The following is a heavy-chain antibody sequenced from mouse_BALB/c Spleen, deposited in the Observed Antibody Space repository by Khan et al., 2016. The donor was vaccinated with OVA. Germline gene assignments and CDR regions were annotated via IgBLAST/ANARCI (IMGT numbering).Heavy chain of an antibody. CDR1: GFIFSSYS. CDR3: ESHLTGSFAY. CDR2: ISSGGDYT. J-gene: IGHJ3*01. Sequence: EVELVESGGDLVKPGGSLKLSCAASGFIFSSYSMSWVRQTPDKRLEWVATISSGGDYTYYPDNVKGRFTISRDNAKNTLYLQMNSLKSEDTAMDYCESHLTGSFAYWGQGTLVTVSA. D-gene: IGHD4-1*01. V-gene: IGHV5-6*01.